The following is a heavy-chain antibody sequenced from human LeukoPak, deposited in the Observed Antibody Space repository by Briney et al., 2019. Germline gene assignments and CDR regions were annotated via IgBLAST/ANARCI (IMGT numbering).Heavy chain of an antibody. CDR3: VVGIAAAGTIAFDI. CDR1: GYTFTTYY. CDR2: INPSGGST. V-gene: IGHV1-46*01. J-gene: IGHJ3*02. D-gene: IGHD6-13*01. Sequence: GASVKVSCKASGYTFTTYYMHWVRQAPGQGLEWMGLINPSGGSTSYAQKFQGRVTMTRDMFTSTVYMELSSLRSEDTAVYYCVVGIAAAGTIAFDIWGQGTMVTVSS.